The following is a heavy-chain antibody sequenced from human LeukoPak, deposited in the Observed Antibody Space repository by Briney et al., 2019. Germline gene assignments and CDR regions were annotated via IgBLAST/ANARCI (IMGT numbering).Heavy chain of an antibody. CDR1: GFTFNNFA. J-gene: IGHJ4*02. D-gene: IGHD3-22*01. CDR2: IGGAGTTT. V-gene: IGHV3-23*01. Sequence: PGGSLRLSCSASGFTFNNFAMSWVHQAPGKGLEWVATIGGAGTTTFYADSVKGRFTISRDNSKNTLYLQMNSLRAEDTAVYYCAKDPLIYDSSGYYFDYWGQGTLVTVSS. CDR3: AKDPLIYDSSGYYFDY.